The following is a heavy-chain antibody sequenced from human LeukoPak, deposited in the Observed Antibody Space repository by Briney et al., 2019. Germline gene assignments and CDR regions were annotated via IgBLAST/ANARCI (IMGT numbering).Heavy chain of an antibody. CDR2: IKQDGSEK. CDR3: ARDLAAAGTFYYDMDV. Sequence: GGSLRLSCVASGFTFSSYWMNWVRQAPGRGLEWVANIKQDGSEKHYVDSVKGRFTISRDNAKNSLYLQMNSLRAEDTAVYFCARDLAAAGTFYYDMDVWGQGTTVTVSS. D-gene: IGHD6-13*01. V-gene: IGHV3-7*01. CDR1: GFTFSSYW. J-gene: IGHJ6*02.